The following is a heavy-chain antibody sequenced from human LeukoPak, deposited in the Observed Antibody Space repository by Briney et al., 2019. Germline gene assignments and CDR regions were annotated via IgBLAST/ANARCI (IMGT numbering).Heavy chain of an antibody. CDR2: IIPILGIA. D-gene: IGHD5-12*01. Sequence: SVKVSCKASGGTFSSYAISWVRQAPGQGLEWMGRIIPILGIADYAQKFQGRVTITADKSTSTAYMELSSLRSEDTAVYYCARDRPIVATIKPPYYFDYWGQGTLVTVSS. CDR3: ARDRPIVATIKPPYYFDY. V-gene: IGHV1-69*04. CDR1: GGTFSSYA. J-gene: IGHJ4*02.